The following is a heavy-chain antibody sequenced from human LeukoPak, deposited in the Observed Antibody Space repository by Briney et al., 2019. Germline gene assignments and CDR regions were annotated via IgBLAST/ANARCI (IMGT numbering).Heavy chain of an antibody. V-gene: IGHV4-39*07. CDR1: GGSISSSSYY. J-gene: IGHJ6*03. CDR3: ARERKYYGSGRKNYYYYYMDV. D-gene: IGHD3-10*01. CDR2: IYYSGST. Sequence: PSETLSLTCTVSGGSISSSSYYWGWIRQPPGKGLEWIGSIYYSGSTYYNPSLKSRVTISVDTSKNQFSLKLSSVTAADTAVYYCARERKYYGSGRKNYYYYYMDVWGKGTTVTVSS.